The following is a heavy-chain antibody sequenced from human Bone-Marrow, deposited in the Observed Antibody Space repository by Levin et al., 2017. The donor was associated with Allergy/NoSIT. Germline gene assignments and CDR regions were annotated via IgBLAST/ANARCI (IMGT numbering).Heavy chain of an antibody. CDR3: AFFGSGNYRVDY. Sequence: GGSLRLSCAASGFTFSSFAMTWVRQAPGKGLEWVSTISGSGDPTYYADSVKGRFTISRDNSKSTHYLQINSLRAEDTAIYYCAFFGSGNYRVDYWGQGTLVTVSS. CDR2: ISGSGDPT. V-gene: IGHV3-23*01. J-gene: IGHJ4*02. D-gene: IGHD3-10*01. CDR1: GFTFSSFA.